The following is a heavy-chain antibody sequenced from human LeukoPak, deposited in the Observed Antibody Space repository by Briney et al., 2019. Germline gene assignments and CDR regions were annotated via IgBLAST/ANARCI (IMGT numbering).Heavy chain of an antibody. D-gene: IGHD3-10*01. CDR3: ARGVWFGELFSY. Sequence: SETLSLTCTVSGGSISSYYWSWIRQPPGKGLEWIGYIYYSGSTNYNPSLKSRVTISVDTSKNQFSLKLSSVTAADTAVYYCARGVWFGELFSYWGQGTLVTVSS. J-gene: IGHJ4*02. V-gene: IGHV4-59*01. CDR1: GGSISSYY. CDR2: IYYSGST.